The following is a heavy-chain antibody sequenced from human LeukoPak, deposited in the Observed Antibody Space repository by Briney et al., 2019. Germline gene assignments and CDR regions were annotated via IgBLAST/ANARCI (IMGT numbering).Heavy chain of an antibody. CDR3: ARDRRFPDDVFDI. Sequence: GGSLRLSCAASGFTFRSYAMSWVRQAPGKGLEWVSAITGSDGRTYYAASVKGRFTISRDNSKNTLYLQMSSLRADDTAIYYCARDRRFPDDVFDIWGQGTLVTVSS. V-gene: IGHV3-23*01. CDR2: ITGSDGRT. D-gene: IGHD2-21*01. J-gene: IGHJ3*02. CDR1: GFTFRSYA.